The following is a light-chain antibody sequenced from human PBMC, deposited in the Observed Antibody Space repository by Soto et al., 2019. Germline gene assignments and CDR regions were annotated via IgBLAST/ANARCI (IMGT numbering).Light chain of an antibody. CDR2: GAS. J-gene: IGKJ1*01. CDR1: QSISDT. CDR3: QQYNNWPWT. V-gene: IGKV3-15*01. Sequence: EIVMTQSPATLSVSPGGRATLSCRASQSISDTLAWYQQKPGQAPRLLIYGASTRAPGFPARFSGSGSGTDFTLTISSLQYEDFEVYYCQQYNNWPWTLGQGTKVDIK.